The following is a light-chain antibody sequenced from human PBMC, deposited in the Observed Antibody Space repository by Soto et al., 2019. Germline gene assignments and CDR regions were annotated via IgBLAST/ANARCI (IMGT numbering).Light chain of an antibody. CDR2: GAS. CDR1: QSVSSN. J-gene: IGKJ1*01. V-gene: IGKV3-15*01. Sequence: EIVMTQSPATLSVSPGERATLSCRASQSVSSNLAWYQQNPGQAPSLLISGASTRATGIPARFSGSGSGTEFTLTISSLQSEDFAVYYCQQYNNWPPWTFGQGTKVEIK. CDR3: QQYNNWPPWT.